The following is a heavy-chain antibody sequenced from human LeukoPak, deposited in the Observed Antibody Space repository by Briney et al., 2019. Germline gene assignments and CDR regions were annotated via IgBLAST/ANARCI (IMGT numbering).Heavy chain of an antibody. V-gene: IGHV1-2*02. CDR2: INPHSGGT. CDR1: GYTFTEYY. J-gene: IGHJ3*01. CDR3: ARVYRLYDGFDV. D-gene: IGHD1-26*01. Sequence: ASVKVSCKASGYTFTEYYIHWVRQAPGQAPDCLGWINPHSGGTNYAQKFRGRVTMTSDTPLSEAYMELRGLTVDDTAVFYCARVYRLYDGFDVWGQGTLVIVSS.